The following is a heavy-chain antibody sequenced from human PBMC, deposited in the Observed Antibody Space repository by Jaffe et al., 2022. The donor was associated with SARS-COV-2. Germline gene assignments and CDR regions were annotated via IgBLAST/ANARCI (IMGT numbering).Heavy chain of an antibody. D-gene: IGHD3-22*01. CDR3: AKDWEDYYDRRIAFDY. CDR1: GFTFSAYA. J-gene: IGHJ4*02. V-gene: IGHV3-23*01. Sequence: EVQLLESGGGLVQPGGSLRLSCAASGFTFSAYAMSWVRQAPWKGLEWVSGISYSGGSTYYADSVKGRFTISRDNSKNTLYLQMNGLRAEDTAVYYCAKDWEDYYDRRIAFDYWGQGTLVTVSS. CDR2: ISYSGGST.